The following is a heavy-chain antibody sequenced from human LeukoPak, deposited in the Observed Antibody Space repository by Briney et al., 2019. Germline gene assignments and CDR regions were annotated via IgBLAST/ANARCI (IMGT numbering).Heavy chain of an antibody. Sequence: SETLSLTCAVYGGSFSGYYWSWIRQPPGKGLEWIGEINHSGSTNYNPSLKSRVTISVDTSKNQFSLKLSSVTAADTAVYYCARDLGYCTNGVCYKGGHYFDYWGQGTLVTVSS. CDR1: GGSFSGYY. D-gene: IGHD2-8*01. CDR2: INHSGST. V-gene: IGHV4-34*01. J-gene: IGHJ4*02. CDR3: ARDLGYCTNGVCYKGGHYFDY.